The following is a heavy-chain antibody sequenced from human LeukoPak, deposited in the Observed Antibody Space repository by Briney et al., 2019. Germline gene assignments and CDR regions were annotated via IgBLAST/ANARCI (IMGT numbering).Heavy chain of an antibody. CDR1: GFTFSSYS. V-gene: IGHV3-21*01. D-gene: IGHD2-2*01. Sequence: GGSLRLSCAASGFTFSSYSMNWVRQAPGKGLEWVSSISSSSNYIYYADSVKGRFTISRDNAKNSLYLQMNSLRAEDTAVYYCAMEVVRQWFDPWGQGTLVTVSS. CDR3: AMEVVRQWFDP. J-gene: IGHJ5*02. CDR2: ISSSSNYI.